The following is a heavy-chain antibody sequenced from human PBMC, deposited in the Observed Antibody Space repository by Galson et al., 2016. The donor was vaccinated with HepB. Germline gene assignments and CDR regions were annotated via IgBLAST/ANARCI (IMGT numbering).Heavy chain of an antibody. CDR3: ARRPPPDRSPFDY. CDR1: STRVG. CDR2: IYWDDEK. J-gene: IGHJ4*01. V-gene: IGHV2-5*02. D-gene: IGHD6-19*01. Sequence: STRVGVGWIRQPPGHALQWLALIYWDDEKRYSPSLHSKLTITKDTPKHQVVLTITNVDPTDTGTYYCARRPPPDRSPFDYWGHGAPVTVS.